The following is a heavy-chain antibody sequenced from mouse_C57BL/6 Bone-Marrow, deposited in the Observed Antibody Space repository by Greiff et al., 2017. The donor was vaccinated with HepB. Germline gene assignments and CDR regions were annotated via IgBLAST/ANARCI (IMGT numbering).Heavy chain of an antibody. CDR1: GYTFTSYW. CDR3: ARSPYYYGSSSDYFDY. V-gene: IGHV1-64*01. Sequence: VQLQQPGAELVKPGASVKLSCKASGYTFTSYWMHWVKQRPGQGLEWIGMIHPNSGSTNYNEKFKSKATLTVDKSSSTAYMQLSSLTSEDSAVYYCARSPYYYGSSSDYFDYWGQGTTLTVSS. J-gene: IGHJ2*01. CDR2: IHPNSGST. D-gene: IGHD1-1*01.